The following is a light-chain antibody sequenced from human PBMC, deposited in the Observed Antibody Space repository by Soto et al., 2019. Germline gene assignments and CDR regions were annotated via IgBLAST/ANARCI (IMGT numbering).Light chain of an antibody. J-gene: IGKJ1*01. CDR2: DAS. V-gene: IGKV1-5*01. Sequence: DIQMTQSASSLYASVRDRVTITCRASQSMSSWLAWYQQKPGKAPKLLIYDASSLESGVPSRFSGRGSATEFTLTISSLQPDDFASYYCQQYNNYWTFGQGTKVDIK. CDR3: QQYNNYWT. CDR1: QSMSSW.